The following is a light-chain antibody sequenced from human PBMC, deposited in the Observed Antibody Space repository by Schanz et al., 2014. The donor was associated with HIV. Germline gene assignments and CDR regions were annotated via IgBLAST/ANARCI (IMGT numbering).Light chain of an antibody. Sequence: QSVLTQPPSVSGAPGQRVTISCTGSRSNIGAGYDVHWYQQLPGAAPKLLIYANTNRPSGVPDRFSGSKSDTSASLAISGLQSEDEADYYCQSFDNSLSGVVFGGGTKLTVL. J-gene: IGLJ3*02. CDR3: QSFDNSLSGVV. V-gene: IGLV1-40*01. CDR1: RSNIGAGYD. CDR2: ANT.